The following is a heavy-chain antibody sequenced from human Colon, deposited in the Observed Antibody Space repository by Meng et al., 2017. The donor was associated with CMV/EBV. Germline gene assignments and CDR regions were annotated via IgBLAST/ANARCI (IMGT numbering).Heavy chain of an antibody. J-gene: IGHJ6*02. CDR3: AREKSSLYYHGMDV. CDR2: SSNSGTYI. CDR1: GFNLSDYY. D-gene: IGHD3-10*01. V-gene: IGHV3-11*01. Sequence: GGSLRLSCAASGFNLSDYYLNWIRQAPGKGLEWVAYSSNSGTYIKYADSVKGRFTISRDNAKKSLYLQMDSLRVEDMAVYYCAREKSSLYYHGMDVWGQGTTVTVSS.